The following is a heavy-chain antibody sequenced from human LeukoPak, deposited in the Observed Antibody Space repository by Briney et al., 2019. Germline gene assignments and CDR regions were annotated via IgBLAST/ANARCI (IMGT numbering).Heavy chain of an antibody. CDR2: IIPILGIA. CDR3: ARVRDYYGSENYFDY. J-gene: IGHJ4*02. D-gene: IGHD3-10*01. V-gene: IGHV1-69*04. Sequence: ASVKVSCKASGYTFTSYGISWVRQAPGQGLEWMGRIIPILGIANYAQKFQGRVTITADKSTSTAYMELSSLRSEDTAVYHCARVRDYYGSENYFDYWGQGTLVTVSS. CDR1: GYTFTSYG.